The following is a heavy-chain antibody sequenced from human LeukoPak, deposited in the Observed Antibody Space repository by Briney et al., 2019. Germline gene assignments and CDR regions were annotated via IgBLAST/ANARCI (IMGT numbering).Heavy chain of an antibody. CDR2: IYYSGGT. CDR1: GGSTTNYY. CDR3: ARHWETSSWYVDY. J-gene: IGHJ4*02. Sequence: SETLSLTCTVSGGSTTNYYWSWIRQPPGKGLEWIGYIYYSGGTNYNPSLKSRVTISVDTSKNQFSLKLSSVTAADTAVYYCARHWETSSWYVDYWGQGILVTVSS. V-gene: IGHV4-59*08. D-gene: IGHD6-13*01.